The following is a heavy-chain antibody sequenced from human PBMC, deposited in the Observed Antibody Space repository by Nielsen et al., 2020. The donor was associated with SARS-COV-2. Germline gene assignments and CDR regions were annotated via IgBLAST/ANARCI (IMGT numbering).Heavy chain of an antibody. CDR3: ARDRTTATSATWAFDV. D-gene: IGHD1/OR15-1a*01. Sequence: GESLKISCAASGFTFSSYEMNWVRQAPGKGLEWVSTIYRGGGTYYLDSVRGRFTISRQNSRNTVYLQMNSLTREDAAVYFCARDRTTATSATWAFDVWGRGTQVTVSS. V-gene: IGHV3-53*04. CDR2: IYRGGGT. CDR1: GFTFSSYE. J-gene: IGHJ2*01.